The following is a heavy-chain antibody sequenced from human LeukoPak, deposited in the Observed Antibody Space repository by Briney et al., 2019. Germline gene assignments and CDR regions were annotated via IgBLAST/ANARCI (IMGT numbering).Heavy chain of an antibody. D-gene: IGHD6-13*01. CDR2: INWNGGST. CDR3: ARKFGVADGCFDL. CDR1: GFTFDDYD. Sequence: PGGSLRLSCAASGFTFDDYDMSWVRQGPGKGLQWVSGINWNGGSTGYADSVKGRFTVSRDNAKNSLYLQMSSLRAEDTALYYCARKFGVADGCFDLWGRGTLVTVSS. J-gene: IGHJ2*01. V-gene: IGHV3-20*04.